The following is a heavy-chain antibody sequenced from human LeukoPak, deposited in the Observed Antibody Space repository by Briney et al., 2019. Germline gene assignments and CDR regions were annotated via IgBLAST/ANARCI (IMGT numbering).Heavy chain of an antibody. CDR2: ISAYNGNT. D-gene: IGHD4-17*01. V-gene: IGHV1-18*01. CDR1: GYTFSSDG. J-gene: IGHJ5*02. CDR3: ARDPQVYGDFDNWFDP. Sequence: GASVKVSCKASGYTFSSDGIGWVRQAPGQGLEWMGWISAYNGNTNYAQKLQGRVTMTTDTSTSTAYMELRSLRSDDTAVYYCARDPQVYGDFDNWFDPWGQGTLVTVSS.